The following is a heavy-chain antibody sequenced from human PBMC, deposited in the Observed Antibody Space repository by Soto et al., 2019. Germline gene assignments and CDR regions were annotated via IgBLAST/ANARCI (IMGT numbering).Heavy chain of an antibody. J-gene: IGHJ6*02. Sequence: QLQLQESGSGLVKPSQTLSLTCAVSGGSISSGGYSWSWIRQPPGKGLEWIGYIYHSGYTYCNPSLKSRVTISVDRSKNQFALKLSSVTAADTAVYYCARAHYGDDGYGMAVWGQGTTVTVSS. V-gene: IGHV4-30-2*01. D-gene: IGHD4-17*01. CDR3: ARAHYGDDGYGMAV. CDR1: GGSISSGGYS. CDR2: IYHSGYT.